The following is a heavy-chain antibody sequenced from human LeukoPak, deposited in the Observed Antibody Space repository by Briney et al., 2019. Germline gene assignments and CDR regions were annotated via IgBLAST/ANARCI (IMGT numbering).Heavy chain of an antibody. Sequence: GGSLRLSCAASGFTVSNNYMNWVRQAPGKGLEWVSLIYSGGTTYYADSVKGRFTISRDGSKNTLYLQMNSLRVEDTAVYYCARDPPAVTANTFGWGQGTLVTVSS. J-gene: IGHJ4*02. CDR2: IYSGGTT. CDR3: ARDPPAVTANTFG. D-gene: IGHD5-18*01. CDR1: GFTVSNNY. V-gene: IGHV3-66*01.